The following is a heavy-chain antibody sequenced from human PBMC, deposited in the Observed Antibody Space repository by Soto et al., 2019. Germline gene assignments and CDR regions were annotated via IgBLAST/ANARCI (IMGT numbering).Heavy chain of an antibody. CDR1: GFTFSSYA. Sequence: GGSLRLSCAASGFTFSSYAMHWVRQAPGKGLEWVAVISYDGSNKYYADSVKGRFTISRDNSKNTLYLQMNSLRAEDTAVYYCAREDYSGSYSFDYWGQGTLVTVSS. V-gene: IGHV3-30-3*01. CDR2: ISYDGSNK. J-gene: IGHJ4*02. D-gene: IGHD1-26*01. CDR3: AREDYSGSYSFDY.